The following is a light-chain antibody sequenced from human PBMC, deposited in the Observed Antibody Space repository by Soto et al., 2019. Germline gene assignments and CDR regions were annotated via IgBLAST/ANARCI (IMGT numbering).Light chain of an antibody. CDR3: QPHGTSLIT. Sequence: LYSWASQSVSSSYLAWYQQKPGQAPRLLIYGASSRATGIPDRFSCSGHGTDYNLGLRTLEPEYSAVSNCQPHGTSLITVGQGTRLEIK. V-gene: IGKV3-20*01. CDR2: GAS. J-gene: IGKJ5*01. CDR1: QSVSSSY.